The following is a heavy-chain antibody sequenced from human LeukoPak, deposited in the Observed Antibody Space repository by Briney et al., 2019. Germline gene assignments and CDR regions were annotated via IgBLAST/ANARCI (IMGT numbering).Heavy chain of an antibody. CDR2: ISSSSSYI. CDR1: GFTFSSYS. CDR3: ARSSSGYYPDAFDI. J-gene: IGHJ3*02. Sequence: GGSLRLSCAASGFTFSSYSMNRVRQAPGKGLEWVSSISSSSSYIYYADSVKGRFTISRDNAKNSLYLQMNSLRAEDTAVYYCARSSSGYYPDAFDIWGQGTTVTVSS. D-gene: IGHD3-22*01. V-gene: IGHV3-21*01.